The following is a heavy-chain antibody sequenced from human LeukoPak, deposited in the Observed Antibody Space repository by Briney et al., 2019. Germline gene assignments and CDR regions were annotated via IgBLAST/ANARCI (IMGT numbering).Heavy chain of an antibody. V-gene: IGHV4-59*01. Sequence: SETLSLTCTVSGGSISSYYWSWIRQLPGKGLEWIGYIYYSGSTNYNPSLKSRVTISVDTSKNQFSLKLSSVTAADTAVYYCARAERGYSYGEDAFDIWGQGTMVNVSS. CDR3: ARAERGYSYGEDAFDI. J-gene: IGHJ3*02. D-gene: IGHD5-18*01. CDR1: GGSISSYY. CDR2: IYYSGST.